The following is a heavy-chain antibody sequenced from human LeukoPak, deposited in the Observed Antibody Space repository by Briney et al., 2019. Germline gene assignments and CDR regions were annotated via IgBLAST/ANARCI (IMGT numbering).Heavy chain of an antibody. Sequence: SVKVSCKASGGTFSSYAISWVRQAPGQELEWMGRIIPIFGTANYAQKFQGRVTITTDESTSTAYMELSSLRSEDTAVYYCAKPLIAVAGTSAFDIWGQGTMVTVSS. CDR3: AKPLIAVAGTSAFDI. J-gene: IGHJ3*02. CDR2: IIPIFGTA. CDR1: GGTFSSYA. V-gene: IGHV1-69*05. D-gene: IGHD6-19*01.